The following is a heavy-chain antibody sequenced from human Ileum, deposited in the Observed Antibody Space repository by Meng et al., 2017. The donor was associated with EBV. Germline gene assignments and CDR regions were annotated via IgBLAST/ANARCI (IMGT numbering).Heavy chain of an antibody. CDR3: ARVEVGITSGDY. V-gene: IGHV1-18*01. CDR1: GYTFTNYG. CDR2: INAYNGDT. J-gene: IGHJ4*02. D-gene: IGHD1-26*01. Sequence: QDQLVQSGGEVKKPXASVKVSCKASGYTFTNYGITWVRQAPGQGLEWMGWINAYNGDTNYAQTLQGRVTMTTDTSTSTAYMELRSLRSDDTAVYYCARVEVGITSGDYWGQGTLVTVSS.